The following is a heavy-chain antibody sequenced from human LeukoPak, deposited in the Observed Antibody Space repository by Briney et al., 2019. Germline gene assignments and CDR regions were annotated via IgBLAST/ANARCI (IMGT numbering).Heavy chain of an antibody. V-gene: IGHV4-61*02. Sequence: SETLSLTCTVSGGSISSGNYWSWIRQPAGKGLEWIGRIYTSGSTNYNPSLKSRVTISVDTSKNQFSLKLSSVTAADTAVYYCARSPGYSSGFNWYFDLWGRGTLVTVSS. D-gene: IGHD6-19*01. CDR3: ARSPGYSSGFNWYFDL. CDR1: GGSISSGNY. J-gene: IGHJ2*01. CDR2: IYTSGST.